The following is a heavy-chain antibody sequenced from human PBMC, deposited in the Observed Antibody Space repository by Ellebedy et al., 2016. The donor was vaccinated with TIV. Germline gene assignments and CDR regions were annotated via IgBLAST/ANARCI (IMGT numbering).Heavy chain of an antibody. Sequence: SETLSLXXTVSGGSFSSYYWSWIRQPAGKGLEWIGRIFMSGSTSYNPSLKNRVTMSVAASTTQLSLNLSSVTAADTAVYFCARLRQSRDRSHWYFDLWGRGTLVTVSS. V-gene: IGHV4-4*07. CDR1: GGSFSSYY. D-gene: IGHD1-14*01. J-gene: IGHJ2*01. CDR3: ARLRQSRDRSHWYFDL. CDR2: IFMSGST.